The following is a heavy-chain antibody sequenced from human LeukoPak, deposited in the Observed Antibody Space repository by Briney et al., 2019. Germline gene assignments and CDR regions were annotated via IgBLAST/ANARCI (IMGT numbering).Heavy chain of an antibody. CDR2: IKQDGSEK. D-gene: IGHD2-2*02. V-gene: IGHV3-7*01. J-gene: IGHJ6*02. CDR1: GFTFSSYW. CDR3: ARDGWGYCSSTSCYMDYGMDV. Sequence: GSLRLSCAASGFTFSSYWMSWVRQAPGKGLEWVANIKQDGSEKYYVDSVKGRFTISRDNAKNSLYLQMNSLRAEDTAVYYCARDGWGYCSSTSCYMDYGMDVWGQGTTVTVSS.